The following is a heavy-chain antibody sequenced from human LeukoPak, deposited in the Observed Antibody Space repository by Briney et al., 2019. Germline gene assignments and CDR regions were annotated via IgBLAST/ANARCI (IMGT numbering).Heavy chain of an antibody. Sequence: PTETLSLTCSVAGGSISSSGHYWGWIRQPPGKGRECIGSIYYIRTTLYNPSLKSRVTISQDTSNNQFSLKLSSVTAAHTVVYYCARGCGAGTLSDTWAQGTMATVSS. J-gene: IGHJ3*02. V-gene: IGHV4-39*07. D-gene: IGHD1-1*01. CDR2: IYYIRTT. CDR3: ARGCGAGTLSDT. CDR1: GGSISSSGHY.